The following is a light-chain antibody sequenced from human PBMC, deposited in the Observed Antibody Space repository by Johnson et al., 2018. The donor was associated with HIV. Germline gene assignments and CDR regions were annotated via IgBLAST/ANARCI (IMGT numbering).Light chain of an antibody. V-gene: IGLV1-51*02. Sequence: QPVLTQPPSVSAAPGQKVTISCSGSTSNIGNNYVSWYQQLPGTAPKLLIYEKNKRPSGIPDRFSASKSGTSATLVITGLQTGDEADYYCGTWDSSLSANCVFVTGTRVTV. CDR1: TSNIGNNY. CDR3: GTWDSSLSANCV. CDR2: EKN. J-gene: IGLJ1*01.